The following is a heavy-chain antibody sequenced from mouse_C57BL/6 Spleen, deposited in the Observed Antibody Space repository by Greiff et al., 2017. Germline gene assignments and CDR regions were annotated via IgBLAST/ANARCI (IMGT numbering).Heavy chain of an antibody. CDR1: GYTFTDYY. Sequence: EVQLQQSGPELVKPGASVKISCKASGYTFTDYYMNWVKQSQGKSLEWIGDINPNNGGTSYNQKFKGKATLTVDKSSSTAYMELRSLTSEDSAVYYCANRDCYGPLYYAKDYWGQGTSVTVSS. CDR3: ANRDCYGPLYYAKDY. D-gene: IGHD2-3*01. J-gene: IGHJ4*01. CDR2: INPNNGGT. V-gene: IGHV1-26*01.